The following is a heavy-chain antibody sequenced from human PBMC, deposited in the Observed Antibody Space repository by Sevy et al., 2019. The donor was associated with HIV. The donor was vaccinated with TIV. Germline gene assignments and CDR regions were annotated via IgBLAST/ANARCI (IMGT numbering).Heavy chain of an antibody. Sequence: LTASETLSLTCVVYTGSFSGYYWSWIRQPPGKGLKWIGEINHSGSTNYNPSLKSRVTISADTSKNQFSLKLSSVTAADTAVYYCATRRGHLSFDYWGQGTLVTVSS. J-gene: IGHJ4*02. CDR1: TGSFSGYY. V-gene: IGHV4-34*01. CDR3: ATRRGHLSFDY. CDR2: INHSGST.